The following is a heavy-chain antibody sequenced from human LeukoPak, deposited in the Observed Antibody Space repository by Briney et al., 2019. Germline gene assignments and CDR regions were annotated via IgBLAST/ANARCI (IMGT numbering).Heavy chain of an antibody. CDR3: AMPAAIGAFDI. J-gene: IGHJ3*02. CDR2: INHSGST. D-gene: IGHD2-2*01. Sequence: SETLSLTCAVYGGSFSGYYWSWIRQPPGKGLEWIGEINHSGSTNYNPSLKSRVTISVDTSKNQFSLKLSSVTAADTAVYYCAMPAAIGAFDIWGQGTMVTVSS. V-gene: IGHV4-34*01. CDR1: GGSFSGYY.